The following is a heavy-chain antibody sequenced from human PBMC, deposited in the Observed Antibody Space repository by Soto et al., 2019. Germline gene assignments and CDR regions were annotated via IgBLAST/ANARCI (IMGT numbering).Heavy chain of an antibody. D-gene: IGHD2-8*02. J-gene: IGHJ6*02. CDR2: FIPSFGSP. CDR3: ATAGVLVQVDYYYGRAV. V-gene: IGHV1-69*01. Sequence: QVQLVQSGAEVKKPGSSVNLSCKASEGPFSSYAISWVRQAPGQGLEWMGGFIPSFGSPNYAQKFQGRVTITADESTSTAYMELSRLRSDDTAVYYCATAGVLVQVDYYYGRAVWGQGTTVIVS. CDR1: EGPFSSYA.